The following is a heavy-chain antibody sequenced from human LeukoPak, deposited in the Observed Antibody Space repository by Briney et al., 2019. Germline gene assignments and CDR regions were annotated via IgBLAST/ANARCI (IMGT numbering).Heavy chain of an antibody. J-gene: IGHJ6*04. D-gene: IGHD2-2*01. Sequence: SDTLSLTCAVYGGSFSGYYWSWIRQPPGKGLEWIGEINHSGSTNYNPSLKSRVTISVDTSKNQFSLKLSSVTAADTAVYYCARALYCSSTSCFYGMDVWGKGTTVTVSS. CDR1: GGSFSGYY. CDR3: ARALYCSSTSCFYGMDV. V-gene: IGHV4-34*01. CDR2: INHSGST.